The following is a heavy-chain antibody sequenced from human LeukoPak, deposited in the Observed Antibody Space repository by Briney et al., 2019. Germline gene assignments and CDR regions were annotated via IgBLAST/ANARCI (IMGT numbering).Heavy chain of an antibody. D-gene: IGHD5-18*01. CDR3: ARDRYTAMVRGYFDY. V-gene: IGHV1-3*01. CDR2: INAGNGST. J-gene: IGHJ4*02. Sequence: ASVKVSCKASGYTFTSYAMHWVRQAPGQRLEWMGWINAGNGSTKYSQKFQGRVTITRDTSASTAYMELSSLRSEDTAVYYCARDRYTAMVRGYFDYWGQGTLVTVSS. CDR1: GYTFTSYA.